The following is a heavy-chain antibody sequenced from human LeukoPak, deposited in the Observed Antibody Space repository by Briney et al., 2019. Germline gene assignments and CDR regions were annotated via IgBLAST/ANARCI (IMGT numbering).Heavy chain of an antibody. Sequence: SETLSLTCTVSGGSISSYYWSWIRQPPGKGLEWIGYIYYSGSTNYNPSLKSRVTISLDTSKNQFSLNLSSVTAADTAVYYCARRWVYDKRAFDAWGQGTMVTVSS. CDR3: ARRWVYDKRAFDA. CDR2: IYYSGST. CDR1: GGSISSYY. D-gene: IGHD3-16*01. V-gene: IGHV4-59*08. J-gene: IGHJ3*01.